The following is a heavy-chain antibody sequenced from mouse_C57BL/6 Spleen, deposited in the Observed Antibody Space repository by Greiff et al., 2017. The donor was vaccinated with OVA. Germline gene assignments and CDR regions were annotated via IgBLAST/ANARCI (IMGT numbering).Heavy chain of an antibody. CDR1: GYTFTSYW. CDR2: IYPGSGST. CDR3: ARRGTTVVAPMDY. J-gene: IGHJ4*01. D-gene: IGHD1-1*01. V-gene: IGHV1-55*01. Sequence: VQLQQPGAELVKPGASVKMSCKASGYTFTSYWITWVKQRPGQGLEWIGDIYPGSGSTNYNEKFKSKATLTVDTSSSTAYMQLSSLTSEDSAVYYCARRGTTVVAPMDYWGQGTSVTVSS.